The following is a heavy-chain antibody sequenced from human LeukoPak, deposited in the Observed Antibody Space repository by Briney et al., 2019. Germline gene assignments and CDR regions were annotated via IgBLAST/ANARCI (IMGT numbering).Heavy chain of an antibody. J-gene: IGHJ4*02. CDR3: ASAPYVWGIDY. CDR2: INPNSVGT. CDR1: RYTFTGYY. D-gene: IGHD3-16*01. Sequence: ASVKVSCKASRYTFTGYYIHWVRPAPGQGLEWMGWINPNSVGTNYAQKFQGRVTMTRDTSISTAYMELSRLRSDDTAVYYCASAPYVWGIDYWGQGTLVTVSS. V-gene: IGHV1-2*02.